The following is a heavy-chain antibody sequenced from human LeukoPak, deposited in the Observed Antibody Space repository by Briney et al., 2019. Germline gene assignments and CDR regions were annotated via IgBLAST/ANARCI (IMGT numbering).Heavy chain of an antibody. CDR1: GYIFTNYA. CDR2: INGDNGYT. CDR3: ARENILPAAVSYYYYGMDV. Sequence: ASVKVSCKASGYIFTNYAIHWVRQAPGQRLEWMGWINGDNGYTKYSQKFQDRVIITRDTSASTGYMELSSLRSEDTAVYYCARENILPAAVSYYYYGMDVWGQGTTVTVSS. D-gene: IGHD2-2*01. J-gene: IGHJ6*02. V-gene: IGHV1-3*01.